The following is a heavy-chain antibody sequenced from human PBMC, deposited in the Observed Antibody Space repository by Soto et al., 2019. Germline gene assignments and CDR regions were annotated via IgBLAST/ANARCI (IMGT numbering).Heavy chain of an antibody. J-gene: IGHJ6*03. D-gene: IGHD6-13*01. CDR2: ISYDGSNK. Sequence: GGSLRLSCAASGFTFSSYGMHWVRQAPGKGLEWVAVISYDGSNKYYADSVKGRFTISRDNSKNTLYLQMNSLRAEDTAVYYCAKGRRGRSSSWYDYYYMDVWGKGTTVTVSS. CDR3: AKGRRGRSSSWYDYYYMDV. V-gene: IGHV3-30*18. CDR1: GFTFSSYG.